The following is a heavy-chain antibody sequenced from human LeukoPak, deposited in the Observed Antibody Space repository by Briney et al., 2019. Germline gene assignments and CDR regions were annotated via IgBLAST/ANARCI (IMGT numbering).Heavy chain of an antibody. D-gene: IGHD2-21*02. V-gene: IGHV3-30*18. CDR1: GFTFSRYG. J-gene: IGHJ4*02. CDR3: AKDSGDWNFDY. CDR2: ISYDGTTT. Sequence: PGGSLRLSCAASGFTFSRYGMHWVRQAPGKGLEWVADISYDGTTTYYADSVKGRFTISRDNSKSTLYVQMNSLRVEDTAVYYCAKDSGDWNFDYWGQGTLVTVSS.